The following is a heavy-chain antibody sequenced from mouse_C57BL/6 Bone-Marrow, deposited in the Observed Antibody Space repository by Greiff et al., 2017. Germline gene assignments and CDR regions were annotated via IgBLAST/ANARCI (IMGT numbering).Heavy chain of an antibody. CDR2: IHPSDSDT. CDR1: GYTFTSYW. D-gene: IGHD1-1*01. Sequence: VQLQQPGAELVKPGASVKVSCKASGYTFTSYWMHWVKQRPGQGLEWIGRIHPSDSDTNYNQKFKGKATLTVDKSSSTAYMQLSSLTSEDSAVYYCAIWPYPHYYYGSSYGYWYFDVWGTGTTVTVSS. V-gene: IGHV1-74*01. J-gene: IGHJ1*03. CDR3: AIWPYPHYYYGSSYGYWYFDV.